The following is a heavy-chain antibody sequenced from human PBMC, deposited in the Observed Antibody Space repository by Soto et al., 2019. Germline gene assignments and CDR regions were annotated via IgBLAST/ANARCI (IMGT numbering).Heavy chain of an antibody. CDR1: GFIFSGYG. CDR2: VWYDGTNK. D-gene: IGHD2-2*01. Sequence: QVQLVESGGGVVQPGRSLRLSCAASGFIFSGYGMHWVRQAPGKGLEWVAVVWYDGTNKYYADSVKGRFTISRDNSKNTLYLQMNGLRAEDTAVYYCARATPASGNDYWGQGTLVTVSS. V-gene: IGHV3-33*01. J-gene: IGHJ4*02. CDR3: ARATPASGNDY.